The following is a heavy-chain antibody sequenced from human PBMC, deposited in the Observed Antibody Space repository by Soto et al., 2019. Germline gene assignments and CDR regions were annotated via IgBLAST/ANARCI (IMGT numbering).Heavy chain of an antibody. Sequence: LSLTCTVSGGSISSGGYYWSWIRQHPGKGLEWIGYIYYSGSTYYNPSLKSRVTISVDTSKNQFSLKLSSVTAADTAVYYCARDIADGYYGMDVWGQGTTVTVSS. CDR3: ARDIADGYYGMDV. V-gene: IGHV4-31*03. CDR1: GGSISSGGYY. CDR2: IYYSGST. J-gene: IGHJ6*02. D-gene: IGHD3-16*02.